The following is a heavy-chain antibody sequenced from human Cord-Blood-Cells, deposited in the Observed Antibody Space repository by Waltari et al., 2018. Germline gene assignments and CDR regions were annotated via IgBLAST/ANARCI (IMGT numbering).Heavy chain of an antibody. CDR1: GGSISSSNW. V-gene: IGHV4-4*02. Sequence: QVQLQESGPGLVKPSGTLSLTCAVSGGSISSSNWWSWVRQPPGKGLEWIGEIYHSGSTNDNPSLKSRVTISVDKSKNQFSLKLSSVTAADTAVYYCARDGGTRTGTSDNAFDIWGQGTMVTVSS. D-gene: IGHD1-1*01. J-gene: IGHJ3*02. CDR2: IYHSGST. CDR3: ARDGGTRTGTSDNAFDI.